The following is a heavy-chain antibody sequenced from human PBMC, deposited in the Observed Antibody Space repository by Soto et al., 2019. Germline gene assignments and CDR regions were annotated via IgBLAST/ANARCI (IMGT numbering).Heavy chain of an antibody. J-gene: IGHJ3*02. CDR1: GFTVSSNY. V-gene: IGHV3-53*02. CDR2: IYSGGST. D-gene: IGHD2-2*01. Sequence: EVQLVETGGGLIQPGGSLRLSCAASGFTVSSNYMSWVRQAPGKGLEWVSVIYSGGSTYYADSVKGRFTISRDNSKNTLYLQMNSRRAEDTAVYYCARGGDTGNCSSTSCNAFDIWGQGTMVTVSS. CDR3: ARGGDTGNCSSTSCNAFDI.